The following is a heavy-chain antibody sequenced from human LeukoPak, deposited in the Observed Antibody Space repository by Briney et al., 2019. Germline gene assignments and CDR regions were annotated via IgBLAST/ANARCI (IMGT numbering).Heavy chain of an antibody. V-gene: IGHV3-30*02. Sequence: GGSLRLSCEASGLTFSSYGMHWVRQAPGKGLEWVAFIRYDGSNKYYADSVKGRFTISRDNSKNTLYLQMNSLRAEDTAVYYCAKQWMVGENAFDIWGQGTMVTVSS. J-gene: IGHJ3*02. CDR2: IRYDGSNK. CDR3: AKQWMVGENAFDI. D-gene: IGHD6-19*01. CDR1: GLTFSSYG.